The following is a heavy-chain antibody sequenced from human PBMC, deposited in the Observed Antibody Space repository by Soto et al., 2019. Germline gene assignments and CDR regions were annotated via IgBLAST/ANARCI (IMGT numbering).Heavy chain of an antibody. CDR1: GGSISSYY. D-gene: IGHD2-15*01. Sequence: SETLSLTCTVSGGSISSYYWSWVRQPPGKGLEWIGCIYYSGSTNYNPSLKSRVTISVDTSKNQFSLKLSSVTAADTAVYYCARHSYCSGGSCYRYWYFDLWGRGTLVTIS. V-gene: IGHV4-59*08. CDR3: ARHSYCSGGSCYRYWYFDL. CDR2: IYYSGST. J-gene: IGHJ2*01.